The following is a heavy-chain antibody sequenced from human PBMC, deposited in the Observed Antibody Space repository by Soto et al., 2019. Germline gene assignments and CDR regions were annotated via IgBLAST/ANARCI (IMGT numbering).Heavy chain of an antibody. Sequence: SETLSLTCAVSGHSISSGFYYWGWVRQPPGKGLEWIGSIYHTESTYYNPSLKSRVTMSVDTSKNQLSLKLSSMTAADTAVYLCARSGYSYSARLFDHWGQGTRVTVSS. V-gene: IGHV4-38-2*01. CDR3: ARSGYSYSARLFDH. D-gene: IGHD5-18*01. J-gene: IGHJ4*02. CDR2: IYHTEST. CDR1: GHSISSGFYY.